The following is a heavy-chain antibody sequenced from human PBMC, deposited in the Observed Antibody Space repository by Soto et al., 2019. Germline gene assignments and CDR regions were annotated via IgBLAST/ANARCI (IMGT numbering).Heavy chain of an antibody. CDR2: IYYTGTT. J-gene: IGHJ6*02. CDR3: ARPHSIYYYYAMDV. V-gene: IGHV4-39*01. Sequence: SETLSLTCTVSGGSISSSSYYWGWVRQPPRKGLEWIGSIYYTGTTDYNPSLRGRVTISVDTSKNQFSLRLRSVTAADTAAYYCARPHSIYYYYAMDVWGPGTTVTVSS. CDR1: GGSISSSSYY.